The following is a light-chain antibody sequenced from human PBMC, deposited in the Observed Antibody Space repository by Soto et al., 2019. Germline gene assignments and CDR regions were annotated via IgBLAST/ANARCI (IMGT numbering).Light chain of an antibody. Sequence: DIQMTQSPSSLSASVGDRVTITCRASQGIRNDLGWYQQKPGKAPKRLIYAASSLQSGVPSRFSGSGSGTDFNLTIRSLQPEDVAKDYVQQIYRMRLTFGQGTKVDIK. CDR2: AAS. CDR1: QGIRND. CDR3: QQIYRMRLT. V-gene: IGKV1-39*01. J-gene: IGKJ1*01.